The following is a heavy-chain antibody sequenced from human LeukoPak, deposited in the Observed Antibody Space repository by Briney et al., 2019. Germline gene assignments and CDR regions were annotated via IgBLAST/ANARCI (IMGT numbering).Heavy chain of an antibody. D-gene: IGHD3-9*01. CDR3: ARDRGRHYDILTGYTVDTAMGRTNWFDP. CDR1: GYTFTSYG. J-gene: IGHJ5*02. V-gene: IGHV1-18*01. CDR2: IGAYNGNT. Sequence: ASVKVSCKASGYTFTSYGISWVRQAPGQGLEWMGWIGAYNGNTNYAQKLQGRVTMTTDTSTSTAYMELRSLRSDDTAVYYCARDRGRHYDILTGYTVDTAMGRTNWFDPWGQGTLVTVSS.